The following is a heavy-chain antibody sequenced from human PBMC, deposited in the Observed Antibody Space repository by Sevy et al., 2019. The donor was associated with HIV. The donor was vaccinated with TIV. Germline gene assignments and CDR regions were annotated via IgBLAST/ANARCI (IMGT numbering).Heavy chain of an antibody. CDR2: ITGGSSYI. V-gene: IGHV3-21*01. Sequence: GGSLRLSCAASGFTFSSYTMNWVRQAPGKGLEWVSSITGGSSYIYYADSVKGRFTISRDNAKNSLYLQMNSLRAEDTAADYCAREGGCSSTSCLRVFDCWGQGSLVTVSS. J-gene: IGHJ4*02. CDR1: GFTFSSYT. D-gene: IGHD2-2*01. CDR3: AREGGCSSTSCLRVFDC.